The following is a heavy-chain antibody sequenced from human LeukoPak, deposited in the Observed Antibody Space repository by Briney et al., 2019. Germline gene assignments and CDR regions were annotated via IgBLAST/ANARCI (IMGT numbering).Heavy chain of an antibody. J-gene: IGHJ4*02. CDR1: GYTFTSYD. V-gene: IGHV1-69*05. D-gene: IGHD5-24*01. CDR2: IIPIFGTA. CDR3: ARRSRDGYNKYFDY. Sequence: ASVKVSCKASGYTFTSYDINWVRQAPGQGLEWMGGIIPIFGTANYAQKFQGRVTITTDESTSTAYMELSSLRSEDTAVYYCARRSRDGYNKYFDYWGQGTLVTVSS.